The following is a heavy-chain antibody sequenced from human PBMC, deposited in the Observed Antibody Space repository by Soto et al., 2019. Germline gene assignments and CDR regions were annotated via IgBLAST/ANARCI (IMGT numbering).Heavy chain of an antibody. J-gene: IGHJ5*02. Sequence: QVQLVQSGAEVKKPGASVKVSCKASGYTFTGYYMHWVRQAPGQGLEWMGWINPNSGGTNYAQKFQGRVTMTRDTSISTAYMELSRRRSDDTAVDYCAREAHKSSSGPFDPWGQGTLVTVSS. D-gene: IGHD6-6*01. V-gene: IGHV1-2*02. CDR2: INPNSGGT. CDR1: GYTFTGYY. CDR3: AREAHKSSSGPFDP.